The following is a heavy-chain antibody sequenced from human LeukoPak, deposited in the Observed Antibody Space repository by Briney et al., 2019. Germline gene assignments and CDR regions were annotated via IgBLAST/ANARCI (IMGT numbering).Heavy chain of an antibody. D-gene: IGHD2-21*01. V-gene: IGHV3-74*01. Sequence: GGSLRLSCAASGFNFINTWMHWVRQAPGKGLVWVARIRNDGSGIIYADSVKGRFTISRDNARNTLYLQMNSLRAEDTAVYYCARERGVSHPFDYWGQGTLVTVSS. CDR2: IRNDGSGI. CDR1: GFNFINTW. CDR3: ARERGVSHPFDY. J-gene: IGHJ4*02.